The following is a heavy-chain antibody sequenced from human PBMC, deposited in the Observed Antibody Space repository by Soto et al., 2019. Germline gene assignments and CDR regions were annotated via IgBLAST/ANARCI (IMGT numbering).Heavy chain of an antibody. V-gene: IGHV4-39*01. J-gene: IGHJ5*02. CDR1: GGSISSSSYY. CDR3: ASESPYYDFWSGYLPTFDP. D-gene: IGHD3-3*01. Sequence: KASETLSLTCTVSGGSISSSSYYWGWIRQPPGKGLEWIGSIYYSGSTYYNPSLKSRVTISVDTSKNQFSLKLSSVTAADTAVYYCASESPYYDFWSGYLPTFDPWGQGTLVTVS. CDR2: IYYSGST.